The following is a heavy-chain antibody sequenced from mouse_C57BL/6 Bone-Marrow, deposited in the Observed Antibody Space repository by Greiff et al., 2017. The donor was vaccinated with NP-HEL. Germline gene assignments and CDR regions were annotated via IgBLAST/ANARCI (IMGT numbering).Heavy chain of an antibody. Sequence: VQLQQSGAELVRPGASVKLSCTASGFNIKDDYMHWVKQRPEQGLEWIGWLDPENGDTEYASKFQGKATITADTSSNTAYLQLSSLTSEDTAVYYCTLWLRRRGYAMDYWGQGTSVTVSS. CDR3: TLWLRRRGYAMDY. J-gene: IGHJ4*01. D-gene: IGHD2-2*01. CDR2: LDPENGDT. CDR1: GFNIKDDY. V-gene: IGHV14-4*01.